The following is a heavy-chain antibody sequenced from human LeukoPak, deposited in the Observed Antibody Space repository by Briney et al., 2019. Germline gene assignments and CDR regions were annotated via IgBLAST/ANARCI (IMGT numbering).Heavy chain of an antibody. J-gene: IGHJ3*02. V-gene: IGHV3-7*01. CDR1: GFTFSSYW. D-gene: IGHD1-14*01. CDR2: IKQDGSEK. Sequence: PGGSLRLSCAASGFTFSSYWMSWVRQAPGKGLEWVANIKQDGSEKYYVDSVKGRFTISRDNAKNSLYLQMNSLRAEDTAVYYCAAPYRGGAFDIWGQGTMVTVSS. CDR3: AAPYRGGAFDI.